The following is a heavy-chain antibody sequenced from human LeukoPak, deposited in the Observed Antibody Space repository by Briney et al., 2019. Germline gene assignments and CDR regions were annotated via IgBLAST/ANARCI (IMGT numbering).Heavy chain of an antibody. CDR3: AKDRQQLVWGGYNWFDP. D-gene: IGHD6-13*01. V-gene: IGHV3-23*01. CDR1: GFNVSTKY. J-gene: IGHJ5*02. Sequence: PGGSLRLSCAASGFNVSTKYVNWVRQAPGTGLEWVSAISGSGGSTYYADSVKGRFTISRDNSKNTLYLQMNSLRPEDTAVYYCAKDRQQLVWGGYNWFDPWGQGTLVTVSS. CDR2: ISGSGGST.